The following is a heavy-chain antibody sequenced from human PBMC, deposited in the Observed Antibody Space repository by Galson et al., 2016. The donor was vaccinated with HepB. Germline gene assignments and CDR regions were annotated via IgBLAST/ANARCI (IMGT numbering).Heavy chain of an antibody. CDR2: IGTAGDT. J-gene: IGHJ6*02. CDR1: GFTFSSYD. D-gene: IGHD3-16*01. CDR3: ARDRGGRGDYGMDV. Sequence: SLRLSCAASGFTFSSYDMHWVRQATGKGLEWVSAIGTAGDTYYPGSVKGRFTISRENAKNSLYLQMNSLRAGDTAVYYCARDRGGRGDYGMDVWGQGTTVTV. V-gene: IGHV3-13*01.